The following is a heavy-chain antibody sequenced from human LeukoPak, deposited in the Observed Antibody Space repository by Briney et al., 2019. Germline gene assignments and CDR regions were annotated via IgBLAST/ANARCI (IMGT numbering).Heavy chain of an antibody. Sequence: SETLSLTCAVYGGSFSGYYWSWIRQPPGKGLEWIGEINHSGSTNYNPSLKSRVTISVDTSKNQFSLKLSSVTAADTAVYYCARGFVPATDQEEYYFDYWGQGTLVTVSS. J-gene: IGHJ4*02. V-gene: IGHV4-34*01. CDR3: ARGFVPATDQEEYYFDY. CDR1: GGSFSGYY. CDR2: INHSGST. D-gene: IGHD2-2*01.